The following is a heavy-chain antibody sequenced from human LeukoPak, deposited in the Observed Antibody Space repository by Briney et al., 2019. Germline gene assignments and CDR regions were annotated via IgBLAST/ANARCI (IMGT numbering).Heavy chain of an antibody. CDR2: IYYSGST. Sequence: SETLSLTCTVSGGSISSYYWSWIRQPPGKGLEWIGYIYYSGSTNYNPSLKSRVTISVDTSKNQFSLKLSSVTAADTAVYYCARLVGRRYYYDSSGYKGLDYWGQGTLVTVSS. D-gene: IGHD3-22*01. CDR1: GGSISSYY. J-gene: IGHJ4*02. CDR3: ARLVGRRYYYDSSGYKGLDY. V-gene: IGHV4-59*01.